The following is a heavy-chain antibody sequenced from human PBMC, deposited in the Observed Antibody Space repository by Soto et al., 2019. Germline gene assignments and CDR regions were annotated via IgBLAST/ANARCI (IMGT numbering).Heavy chain of an antibody. CDR1: GYTFSSYG. Sequence: QVQLVQSGAEVKKPGASVKVSCKASGYTFSSYGISWVRQAPGQGLEWMGWVSGHNGNTHYVQKLQGRVTMTTDTSTSTAYMELRSLRSDDTAVYYCARQGYCSGSSCYLGATDYWGQGTLVTVSS. D-gene: IGHD2-15*01. J-gene: IGHJ4*02. V-gene: IGHV1-18*01. CDR3: ARQGYCSGSSCYLGATDY. CDR2: VSGHNGNT.